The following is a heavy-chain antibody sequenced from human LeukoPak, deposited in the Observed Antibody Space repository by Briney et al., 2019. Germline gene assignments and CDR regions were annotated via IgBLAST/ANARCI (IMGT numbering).Heavy chain of an antibody. CDR1: GFTFSNYA. D-gene: IGHD3-10*01. V-gene: IGHV3-23*01. CDR2: ISGTGGST. J-gene: IGHJ4*02. Sequence: GGSLRLSCAAPGFTFSNYAMSWVRQAPGKGLEWVAGISGTGGSTHYADSVKGRFTISRDNSKNTLYLQMNSLRAEDTAVYYCAKGSGDYYGSGSYRYPPDFDYWGQGTLVTVSS. CDR3: AKGSGDYYGSGSYRYPPDFDY.